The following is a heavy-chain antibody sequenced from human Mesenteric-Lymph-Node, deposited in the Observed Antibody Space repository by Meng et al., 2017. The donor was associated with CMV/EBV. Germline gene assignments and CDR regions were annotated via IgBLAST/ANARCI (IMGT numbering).Heavy chain of an antibody. CDR3: ARGGNSDSSFDY. J-gene: IGHJ4*02. CDR2: IYRSGSA. Sequence: AVSGGSIHSGGYSWSWIRQPPGKGLEWIEYIYRSGSAFYNPPLKSRVSISIDTSNNQFSLKLYSVTAADTAVYFCARGGNSDSSFDYWGQGTLVTVSS. V-gene: IGHV4-30-2*01. D-gene: IGHD4-23*01. CDR1: GGSIHSGGYS.